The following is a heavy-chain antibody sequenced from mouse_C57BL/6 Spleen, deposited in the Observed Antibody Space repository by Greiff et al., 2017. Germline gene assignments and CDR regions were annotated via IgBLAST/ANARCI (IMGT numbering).Heavy chain of an antibody. CDR1: GYTFTDYE. V-gene: IGHV1-15*01. J-gene: IGHJ3*01. Sequence: VHLVESGAELVRPGASVTLSCKASGYTFTDYEMHWVKQTPVHGLEWIGAIDPETGGTAYNQKFKGKAILTADKSSSTAYMELRSLTSEDSAVYYCTRDAPFAYWGQGILVTVSA. CDR2: IDPETGGT. CDR3: TRDAPFAY.